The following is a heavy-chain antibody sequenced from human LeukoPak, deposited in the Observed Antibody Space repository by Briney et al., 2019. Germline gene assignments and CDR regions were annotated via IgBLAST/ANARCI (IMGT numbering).Heavy chain of an antibody. V-gene: IGHV3-23*01. CDR1: GLTFSGYA. J-gene: IGHJ6*02. CDR3: AKEGSSWYPYYYYGMDV. D-gene: IGHD6-13*01. Sequence: GGSLRLSCAASGLTFSGYAMSWVRHAPGKGLEWVSAITGSGGSTYYADSVKGRFTISRDNSKNTLYLQMNSLRAEDTAVYYCAKEGSSWYPYYYYGMDVWGQGTTVTVSS. CDR2: ITGSGGST.